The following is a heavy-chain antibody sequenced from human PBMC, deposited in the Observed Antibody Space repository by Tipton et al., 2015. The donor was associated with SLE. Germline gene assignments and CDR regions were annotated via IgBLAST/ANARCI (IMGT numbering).Heavy chain of an antibody. Sequence: SLRLSCAASGFTFKRFGMHWVRQAPGKGLEWVAVIWNDRSKTYYADSVKGRCTISRDNSKNTLDLQMDSLRTEDTAVYFCAKDSAFSNSWPVDYWGQGTLVTVSS. CDR1: GFTFKRFG. J-gene: IGHJ4*02. CDR2: IWNDRSKT. V-gene: IGHV3-33*06. D-gene: IGHD6-13*01. CDR3: AKDSAFSNSWPVDY.